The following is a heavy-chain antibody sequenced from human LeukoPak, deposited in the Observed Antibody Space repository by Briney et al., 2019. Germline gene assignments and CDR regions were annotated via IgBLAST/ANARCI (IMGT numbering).Heavy chain of an antibody. CDR1: GGTFSSYA. CDR2: IIPILGIA. V-gene: IGHV1-69*04. J-gene: IGHJ5*02. CDR3: AREDIAAAGRFDP. Sequence: ASVKVSCKASGGTFSSYAISWVRQAPGQGLEWMGRIIPILGIANYAQKFQGRVTITADKSTSTAYMELSSLRSEDTAVYYCAREDIAAAGRFDPWGQRTLVTVSS. D-gene: IGHD6-13*01.